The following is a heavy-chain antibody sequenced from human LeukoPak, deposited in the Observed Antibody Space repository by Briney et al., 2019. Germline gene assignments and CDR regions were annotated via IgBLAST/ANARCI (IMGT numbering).Heavy chain of an antibody. CDR2: IYYSGST. Sequence: PSETLSLACTVSGGSISSYYWSWIRQPPGKGLEWIGYIYYSGSTNYKPSLKSRVTISVDTSKNQFSLKLSSVTAADMAVYYCARGGYYGSGNDFRFDPWGQGTLVTVSS. V-gene: IGHV4-59*01. D-gene: IGHD3-10*01. CDR1: GGSISSYY. J-gene: IGHJ5*02. CDR3: ARGGYYGSGNDFRFDP.